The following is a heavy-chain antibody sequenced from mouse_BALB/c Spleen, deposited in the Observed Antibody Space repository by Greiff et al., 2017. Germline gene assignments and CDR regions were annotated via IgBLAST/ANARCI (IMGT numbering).Heavy chain of an antibody. V-gene: IGHV2-4-1*01. D-gene: IGHD1-1*01. J-gene: IGHJ1*01. CDR2: IWSGGST. CDR1: GFSLTSYG. Sequence: QVQLQQSGPGLVQPSQSLSITCTVSGFSLTSYGVHWVRQSPGKGLEWLGVIWSGGSTDYNAAFISRLSISKDNSKSQVFLKMNSLQTDDTARYYCARSITTVVARYWYFDVWGAGTTVTVSS. CDR3: ARSITTVVARYWYFDV.